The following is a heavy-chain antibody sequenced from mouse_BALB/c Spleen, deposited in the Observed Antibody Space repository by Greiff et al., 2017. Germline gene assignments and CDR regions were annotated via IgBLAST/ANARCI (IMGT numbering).Heavy chain of an antibody. D-gene: IGHD3-1*01. CDR3: ARGELGLPY. CDR2: IYPGDGDT. J-gene: IGHJ2*01. CDR1: GYAFSSSW. Sequence: QVQLKESGPELVKPGASVKISCKASGYAFSSSWMNWVKQRPGQGLEWIGRIYPGDGDTNYNGKFKGKATLTADKSSSTAYMQLSSLTSVDSAVYFCARGELGLPYWGQGTTLTVSS. V-gene: IGHV1-82*01.